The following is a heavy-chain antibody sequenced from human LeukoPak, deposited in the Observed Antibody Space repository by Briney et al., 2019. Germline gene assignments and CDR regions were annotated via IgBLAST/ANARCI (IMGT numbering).Heavy chain of an antibody. Sequence: PSETLSLTCTVSGGSISSYYWSWIRQPPGKGLEWIGYIYYSGSTNYNPSLKSRVTISVDTSKNQFSLKLSSVTAADTAVYNCASLAARAGIVATIDYWGQGTLVTVSS. CDR2: IYYSGST. CDR3: ASLAARAGIVATIDY. V-gene: IGHV4-59*01. J-gene: IGHJ4*02. CDR1: GGSISSYY. D-gene: IGHD5-12*01.